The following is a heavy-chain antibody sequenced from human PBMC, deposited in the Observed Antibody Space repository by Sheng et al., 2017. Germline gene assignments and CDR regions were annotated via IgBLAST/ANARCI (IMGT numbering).Heavy chain of an antibody. J-gene: IGHJ5*02. CDR2: FFGVGM. CDR3: AHEGYGSDAWYDH. Sequence: QITLRESGPALVKPTQTLTLTCTFSGFSFSTTGVGVGWIRQPPGKALDGLQSFFGVGMSATVRPLRNRLTIRRDTSNNQVVLTMTNMDPVDTATYYCAHEGYGSDAWYDHWGQGALVTVSS. CDR1: GFSFSTTGVG. V-gene: IGHV2-5*01. D-gene: IGHD2-21*02.